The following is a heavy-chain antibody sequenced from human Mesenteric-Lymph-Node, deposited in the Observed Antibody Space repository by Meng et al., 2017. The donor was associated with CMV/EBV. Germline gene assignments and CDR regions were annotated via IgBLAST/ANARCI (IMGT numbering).Heavy chain of an antibody. CDR2: IYPGDSDT. J-gene: IGHJ6*02. CDR1: GYSFTTYW. D-gene: IGHD2-15*01. Sequence: GESLKISCKGSGYSFTTYWIGWVRQMPGKGLEWMGIIYPGDSDTTYSPSFEGQVTISADMSISTAYLQWNSLKASDTAMYYCARSLVVPAAVGDNYPMDVWGQGTTGT. CDR3: ARSLVVPAAVGDNYPMDV. V-gene: IGHV5-51*01.